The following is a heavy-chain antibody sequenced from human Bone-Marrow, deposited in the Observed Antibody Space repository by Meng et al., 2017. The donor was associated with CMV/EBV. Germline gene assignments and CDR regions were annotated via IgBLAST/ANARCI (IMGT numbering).Heavy chain of an antibody. CDR1: GFTFDDYT. CDR2: ISWDGGST. J-gene: IGHJ4*01. Sequence: GESLKISCAASGFTFDDYTMHWVRQAPGKVLEWVSLISWDGGSTYYADSVKGRFTISRDNSKNSLYLQMNSLRTEDTALYYCSKDLLPRSMVRGVYFDYWGQGTLVTVAS. V-gene: IGHV3-43*01. D-gene: IGHD3-10*01. CDR3: SKDLLPRSMVRGVYFDY.